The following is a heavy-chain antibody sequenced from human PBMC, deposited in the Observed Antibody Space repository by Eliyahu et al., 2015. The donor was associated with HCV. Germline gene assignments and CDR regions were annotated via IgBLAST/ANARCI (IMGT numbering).Heavy chain of an antibody. CDR1: GYTXTSYG. V-gene: IGHV1-18*01. D-gene: IGHD3-3*01. Sequence: QVQLVQPGAEVKKPGASVKVSCKASGYTXTSYGISWVRQAPGQGLEWMGWISAYNGNTNYAQXLQGRVTMTTDTSTSTAYMELRSLRSDDTAVYYCARDFTTYYDFWSAPKGNWFDPWGQGTLVTVSS. J-gene: IGHJ5*02. CDR3: ARDFTTYYDFWSAPKGNWFDP. CDR2: ISAYNGNT.